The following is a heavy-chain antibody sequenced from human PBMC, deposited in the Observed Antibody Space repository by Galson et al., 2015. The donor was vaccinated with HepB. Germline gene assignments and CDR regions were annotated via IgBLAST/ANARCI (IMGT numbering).Heavy chain of an antibody. J-gene: IGHJ6*02. CDR2: IYWDDDK. D-gene: IGHD2-2*01. CDR3: AHSRYCSSTSCYRYYYGMDV. V-gene: IGHV2-5*02. Sequence: PALVKPTQTLTLTCTFSGFSLSTSGVGVGWIRQPPGKALEWLALIYWDDDKRYSPSLKSRLTITKDTSKNQVVLTMTNMDPVDTATYYCAHSRYCSSTSCYRYYYGMDVWGQGTTVTVSS. CDR1: GFSLSTSGVG.